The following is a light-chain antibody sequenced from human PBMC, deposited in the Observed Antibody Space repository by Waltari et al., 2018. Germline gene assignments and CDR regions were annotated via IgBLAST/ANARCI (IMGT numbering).Light chain of an antibody. V-gene: IGLV1-44*01. CDR1: NSNIGSNT. CDR2: SNN. J-gene: IGLJ2*01. Sequence: QSVLAQPPSASGTPGQRITISCTGSNSNIGSNTVNWYQQFPGTAPRLLTYSNNQLPSGVPDRFSASKSGSSAALAIYGLHSEDEADYYCSTWDDRLTGVVFGGGTKVTVL. CDR3: STWDDRLTGVV.